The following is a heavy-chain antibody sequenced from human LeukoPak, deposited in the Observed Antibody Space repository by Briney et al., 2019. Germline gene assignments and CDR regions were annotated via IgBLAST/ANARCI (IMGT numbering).Heavy chain of an antibody. CDR2: IYTSGST. D-gene: IGHD3-22*01. Sequence: SETLSLTCSVSGGSIGSHYWSWIRQPAGKGLEWIGRIYTSGSTNYNPSLKSRVTMSVDTSKNQFSLNLSSVTAADTAVYYCARGEVGSGYYYRRPGPFDYWGQGTLVTVSS. V-gene: IGHV4-4*07. CDR3: ARGEVGSGYYYRRPGPFDY. CDR1: GGSIGSHY. J-gene: IGHJ4*02.